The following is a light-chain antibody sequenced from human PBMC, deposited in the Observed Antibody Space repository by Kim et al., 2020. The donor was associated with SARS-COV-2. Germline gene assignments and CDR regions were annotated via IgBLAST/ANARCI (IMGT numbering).Light chain of an antibody. CDR2: WAS. Sequence: DIVMTQSPDSLAVSLGERATINCKSSQSVLYNSNNKNYLAWFQQKPGQSPKLLISWASIRESGVPDRFSGSGSGTDFTLTINSLQAADVAVYYCQQYYGTPWTFGQGTKVDIK. CDR1: QSVLYNSNNKNY. CDR3: QQYYGTPWT. J-gene: IGKJ1*01. V-gene: IGKV4-1*01.